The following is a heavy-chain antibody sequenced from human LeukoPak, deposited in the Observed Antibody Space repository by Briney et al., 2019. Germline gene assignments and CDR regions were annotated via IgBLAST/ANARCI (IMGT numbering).Heavy chain of an antibody. J-gene: IGHJ6*03. CDR1: GGSISSFY. V-gene: IGHV4-4*07. CDR2: IFTSGST. CDR3: ARERTSYYYYYMDV. Sequence: SETLSLTCTVSGGSISSFYWSWIRQPAGKGLEWIGRIFTSGSTNYNPSLKSRATVSVDKSKNQFSLKLSSVTAADTAVYYCARERTSYYYYYMDVWGKGTTVTVSS.